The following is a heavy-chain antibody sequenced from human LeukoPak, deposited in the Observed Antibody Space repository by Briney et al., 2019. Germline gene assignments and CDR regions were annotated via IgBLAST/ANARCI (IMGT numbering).Heavy chain of an antibody. Sequence: PGGSLRLSCAASGFTVSSNYMSWVRQAPGKGLEWVSVIYSGGSTYYADSVKGRSTISRDNSKNTLYLQMNSLRAEDTAVYYCARAGRIAAAGPQNWGQGTLVTVSS. CDR1: GFTVSSNY. D-gene: IGHD6-13*01. CDR2: IYSGGST. V-gene: IGHV3-66*01. CDR3: ARAGRIAAAGPQN. J-gene: IGHJ4*02.